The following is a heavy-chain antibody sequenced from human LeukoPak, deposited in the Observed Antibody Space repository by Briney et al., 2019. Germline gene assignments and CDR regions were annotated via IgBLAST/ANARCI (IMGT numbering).Heavy chain of an antibody. D-gene: IGHD3-10*01. J-gene: IGHJ4*02. CDR2: ISSSSSYI. CDR1: GFTFSSYS. Sequence: GGSLRLSCAASGFTFSSYSMNWVRQAPGKGLEWVSFISSSSSYIYYADSVKGRFTISRDNAKNSLYLQMNSLRAEDTAVYYCASMVRGVTGYWGQGTLVTVSS. V-gene: IGHV3-21*01. CDR3: ASMVRGVTGY.